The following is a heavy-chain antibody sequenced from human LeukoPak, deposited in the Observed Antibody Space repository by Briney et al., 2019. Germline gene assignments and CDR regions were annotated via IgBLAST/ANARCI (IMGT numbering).Heavy chain of an antibody. J-gene: IGHJ3*02. CDR2: IIPIFGTA. CDR1: GGTFSSYA. CDR3: ALVINAFDI. Sequence: TVMVSCKASGGTFSSYAISWVRQAPGQGLEWMGGIIPIFGTATYAQKFQGRVTITTDESTSTAYMELSSLRSEDTAVYYCALVINAFDIWGQGTMVTVSS. D-gene: IGHD2-8*02. V-gene: IGHV1-69*05.